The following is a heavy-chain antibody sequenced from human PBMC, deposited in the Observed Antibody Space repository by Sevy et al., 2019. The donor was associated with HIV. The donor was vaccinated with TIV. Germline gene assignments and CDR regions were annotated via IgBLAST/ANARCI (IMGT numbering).Heavy chain of an antibody. CDR3: ARDWGCSSTACLLYFDY. Sequence: GGCLRLSCVVSGFTFSKYPMNWVRQAPGKGLEWVSSISSSSNYIYYGDSVKGRFTISRDNAKNSLYLQMNSLRADDKAIYYCARDWGCSSTACLLYFDYWGQGTLVTVSS. CDR1: GFTFSKYP. J-gene: IGHJ4*02. D-gene: IGHD2-2*01. V-gene: IGHV3-21*01. CDR2: ISSSSNYI.